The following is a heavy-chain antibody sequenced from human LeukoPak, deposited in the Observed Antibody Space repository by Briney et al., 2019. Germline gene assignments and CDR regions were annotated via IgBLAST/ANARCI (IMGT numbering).Heavy chain of an antibody. Sequence: GKSLRLSCAASGFTFSSYAMHWVRQAPDKGLEWVAVISYDGSSKYFAKSVKGRFTISRDDSKNTLYLQMSSLRTEDMAVYYCAKDSVTTLDYWGQGTLVTVSS. J-gene: IGHJ4*02. CDR1: GFTFSSYA. CDR3: AKDSVTTLDY. D-gene: IGHD4-17*01. V-gene: IGHV3-30*18. CDR2: ISYDGSSK.